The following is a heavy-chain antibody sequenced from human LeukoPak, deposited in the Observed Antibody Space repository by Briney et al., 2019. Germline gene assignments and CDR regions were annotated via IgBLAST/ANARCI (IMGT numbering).Heavy chain of an antibody. CDR1: GGSFSGYY. D-gene: IGHD5-18*01. CDR3: ASGGYSYGFSRFFY. Sequence: TSETLSLTCAVYGGSFSGYYWSWIRQPPGKGLEWIGEINHSGSTNYNPSLKSRVTISVDTSKNQFSLKLSSVTAADTAVYYCASGGYSYGFSRFFYWGQGTLVTVSS. CDR2: INHSGST. J-gene: IGHJ4*02. V-gene: IGHV4-34*01.